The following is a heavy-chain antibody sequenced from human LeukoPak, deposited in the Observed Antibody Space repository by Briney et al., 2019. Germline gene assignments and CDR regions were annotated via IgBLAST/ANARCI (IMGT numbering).Heavy chain of an antibody. Sequence: GGSLRLSCAASGFTFSSYGMHWVRQAPGKGLEWVAFIRYDGSNKYYADSVKGRFTISRDNSKNTLYLQMNSLRAEDTAVYYCAKGPYYYDSSGYYIYWFDPWGQGTLVTVSS. CDR3: AKGPYYYDSSGYYIYWFDP. V-gene: IGHV3-30*02. CDR2: IRYDGSNK. CDR1: GFTFSSYG. D-gene: IGHD3-22*01. J-gene: IGHJ5*02.